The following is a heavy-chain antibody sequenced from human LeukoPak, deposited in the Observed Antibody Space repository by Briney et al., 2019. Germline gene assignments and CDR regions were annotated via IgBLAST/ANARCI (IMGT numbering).Heavy chain of an antibody. CDR3: AKEYSSGWVPYYYYGMDV. V-gene: IGHV3-30*18. CDR2: ISYDGSNK. Sequence: AGGSLRLSCAASGFTFSSYGMHWVRQAPGKGLEWVAVISYDGSNKYYAGSVKGRFTISRDNSKNTLYLQMNSLRAGDTAVYYCAKEYSSGWVPYYYYGMDVWGQGTTVTVSS. J-gene: IGHJ6*02. CDR1: GFTFSSYG. D-gene: IGHD6-19*01.